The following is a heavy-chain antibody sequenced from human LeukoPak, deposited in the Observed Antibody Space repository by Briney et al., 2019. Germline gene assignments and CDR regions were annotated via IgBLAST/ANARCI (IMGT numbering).Heavy chain of an antibody. J-gene: IGHJ3*02. CDR1: GGSFSGYY. V-gene: IGHV4-34*01. D-gene: IGHD3-3*01. CDR3: ARELVRYDFWSGYYIDAFDI. CDR2: INHSGST. Sequence: KPSETLSLTCAVYGGSFSGYYWSWIRQPPGKGLEWIGEINHSGSTNYNPSLKSRVTISVDTSKNQFSLKLSSVTAVDTAVYYCARELVRYDFWSGYYIDAFDIWGQGTMVTVSS.